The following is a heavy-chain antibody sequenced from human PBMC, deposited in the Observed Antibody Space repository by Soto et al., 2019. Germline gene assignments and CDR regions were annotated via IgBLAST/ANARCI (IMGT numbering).Heavy chain of an antibody. CDR1: GGSISGSF. CDR2: IHSSGST. Sequence: PSETLSLTCTVSGGSISGSFWTWVRQPPGRGLEWLGYIHSSGSTSYNPSLKSRVTISVDTSKNLFSLQLRSVPAADTPIYYCARYCSGGGCSSKSLAYVGQGALVTVSS. J-gene: IGHJ4*02. D-gene: IGHD2-15*01. V-gene: IGHV4-59*01. CDR3: ARYCSGGGCSSKSLAY.